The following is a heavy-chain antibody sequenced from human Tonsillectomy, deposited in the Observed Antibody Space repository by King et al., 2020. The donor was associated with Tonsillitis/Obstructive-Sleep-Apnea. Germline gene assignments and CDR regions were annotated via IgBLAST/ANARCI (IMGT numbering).Heavy chain of an antibody. Sequence: QLVQSGVEVKKAGESLKISCKGSGYSFTNYWIGWVRQMPGKGLEWMGIIYPGDSDTRYSPSFQGQVTISADKSISTAYLQWSSLKASDTAMYYCARRGRGYNGYDSHFDHRGQGTLVTV. J-gene: IGHJ4*01. CDR2: IYPGDSDT. CDR3: ARRGRGYNGYDSHFDH. CDR1: GYSFTNYW. V-gene: IGHV5-51*01. D-gene: IGHD5-12*01.